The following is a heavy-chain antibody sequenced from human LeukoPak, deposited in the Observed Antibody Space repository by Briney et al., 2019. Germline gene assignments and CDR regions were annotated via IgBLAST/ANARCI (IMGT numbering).Heavy chain of an antibody. D-gene: IGHD6-13*01. V-gene: IGHV3-23*01. CDR3: ARDLRAAAGGKTSPRFDY. CDR1: GFTFSSDA. CDR2: ISGSGGST. J-gene: IGHJ4*02. Sequence: PGGSLRLSCAASGFTFSSDAMSWVRQAPGKGLEWVSAISGSGGSTYYADSVKGRFTISRDNSKNTLYLQMNSLRAEDTAVYYCARDLRAAAGGKTSPRFDYWGQGTLVTVSS.